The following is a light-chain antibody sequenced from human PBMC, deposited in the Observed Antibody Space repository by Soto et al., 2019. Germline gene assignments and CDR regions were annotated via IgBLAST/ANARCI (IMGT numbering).Light chain of an antibody. V-gene: IGKV3-20*01. CDR2: DVS. CDR3: QQYGGSPET. J-gene: IGKJ1*01. CDR1: QSISNTF. Sequence: EIVLTQSPGTLSLSPGERATLSCRASQSISNTFIAWYQQKPGQAPRLLIHDVSNRATGIPDRFSGSGSGTDFTLIISRLEPEDFAVYYCQQYGGSPETFGQGTKVEIK.